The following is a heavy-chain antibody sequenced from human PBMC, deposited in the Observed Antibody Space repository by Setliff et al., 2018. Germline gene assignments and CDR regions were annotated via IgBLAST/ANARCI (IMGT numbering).Heavy chain of an antibody. CDR1: GFTLTSYP. Sequence: ASVKVSCKASGFTLTSYPIHWVRQAPGQRLEWMGWINPDNGNRKYSQRFQGRVTITRDTSASTVFLGLSTLRSEDTAVYYCTRDFLGATASFDIWGQGTMVTVSS. J-gene: IGHJ3*02. V-gene: IGHV1-3*01. D-gene: IGHD3-3*01. CDR3: TRDFLGATASFDI. CDR2: INPDNGNR.